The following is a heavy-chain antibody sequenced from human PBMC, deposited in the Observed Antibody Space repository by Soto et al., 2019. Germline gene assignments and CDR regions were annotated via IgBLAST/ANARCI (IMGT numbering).Heavy chain of an antibody. CDR3: ARQAQDKDTVVKGGGYYYYYGMDV. Sequence: GASVKVSCKASGGTFSSYAISWVRQAPGQGLEWMGGIIPIFGTANYAQKFQGRVTITADESTSTAYMELSSLRSEDTAVYYCARQAQDKDTVVKGGGYYYYYGMDVWGQGTTVTVSS. D-gene: IGHD2-15*01. J-gene: IGHJ6*02. CDR2: IIPIFGTA. V-gene: IGHV1-69*13. CDR1: GGTFSSYA.